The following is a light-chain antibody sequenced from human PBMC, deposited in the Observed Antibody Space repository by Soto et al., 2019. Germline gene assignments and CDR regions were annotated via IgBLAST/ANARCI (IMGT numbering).Light chain of an antibody. CDR2: KAS. CDR1: QSIRSW. Sequence: DIQMTQSPSTLSASVGDRVTITCRVSQSIRSWLAWYQQKPGKAPKILIYKASSLESGVPSRFSGSGSGTEFTLTISSLQPDDFATYYCQQYHTWWTFGQGTKVEI. J-gene: IGKJ1*01. V-gene: IGKV1-5*03. CDR3: QQYHTWWT.